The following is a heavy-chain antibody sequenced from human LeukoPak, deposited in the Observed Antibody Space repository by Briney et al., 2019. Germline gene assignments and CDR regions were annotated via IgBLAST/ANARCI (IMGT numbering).Heavy chain of an antibody. V-gene: IGHV3-21*01. CDR1: GFTFISYS. Sequence: PGGSLRLSCAASGFTFISYSMNWVRQAPGKGLEWVSSISSSSNYIYYADSVKGRFTISRDNAKNSLYLQMNSLRAEDTAVYYCAREDGSTTLANRFDPWGQGTLVTVSS. D-gene: IGHD3-10*01. J-gene: IGHJ5*02. CDR3: AREDGSTTLANRFDP. CDR2: ISSSSNYI.